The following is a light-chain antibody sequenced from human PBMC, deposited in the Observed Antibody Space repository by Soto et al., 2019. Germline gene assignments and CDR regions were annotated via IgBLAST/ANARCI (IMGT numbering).Light chain of an antibody. CDR3: QKYNSAPFT. CDR1: QGISDF. Sequence: DLQMTQSPSSLSASVGDRVTITCRASQGISDFLAWFHQKPGKVPKLLIYGASTLQSGVSSRFNGGGSGTDFTLTISNLQPEDVATYYCQKYNSAPFTFGPGTKVEIK. V-gene: IGKV1-27*01. CDR2: GAS. J-gene: IGKJ3*01.